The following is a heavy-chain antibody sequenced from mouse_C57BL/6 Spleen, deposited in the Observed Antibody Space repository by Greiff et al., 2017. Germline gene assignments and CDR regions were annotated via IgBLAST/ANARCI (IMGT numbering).Heavy chain of an antibody. CDR2: IHPNYGTT. V-gene: IGHV1-39*01. CDR1: GYSFTDYN. J-gene: IGHJ4*01. Sequence: EVQGVESGPELVKPGASVKISCKASGYSFTDYNMNWVKQSNGKSLAWIGVIHPNYGTTSYNQKFKGKATLTVDQSSSTAYMQLNSLTSEDSAVYYCARCYSNSLYAMDYWGQGTSVTVSS. D-gene: IGHD2-5*01. CDR3: ARCYSNSLYAMDY.